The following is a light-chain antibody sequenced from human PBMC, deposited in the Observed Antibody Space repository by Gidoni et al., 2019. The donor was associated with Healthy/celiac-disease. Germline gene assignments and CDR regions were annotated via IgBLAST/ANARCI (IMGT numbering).Light chain of an antibody. CDR3: AAWDDSLNGQGV. CDR1: SSNIGSNT. V-gene: IGLV1-44*01. Sequence: QSVLPQPPSASGTPGQMVTISCSGSSSNIGSNTVKWYQPLTGTAPKLLIYSNKQRPAGVPDRFSGSKSGTSASLAIRGLQSEDEADYDCAAWDDSLNGQGVFGGGTKLTVL. CDR2: SNK. J-gene: IGLJ3*02.